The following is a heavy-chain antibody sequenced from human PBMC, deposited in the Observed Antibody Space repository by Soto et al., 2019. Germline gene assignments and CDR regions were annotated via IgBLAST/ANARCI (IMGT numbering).Heavy chain of an antibody. J-gene: IGHJ5*02. CDR3: ARDVALLRLCRTTSCYLAA. CDR1: GYTFTTYG. Sequence: QAQMVQSGAEVKKPGASVKVSCRTSGYTFTTYGVSWVRQAPGQGLEWMGWISGYNGDITYAERPPGRLTMTPDTSTRTAYMAPRSLRPADTAVYYCARDVALLRLCRTTSCYLAAWGQGTLVTVSS. V-gene: IGHV1-18*01. CDR2: ISGYNGDI. D-gene: IGHD2-2*01.